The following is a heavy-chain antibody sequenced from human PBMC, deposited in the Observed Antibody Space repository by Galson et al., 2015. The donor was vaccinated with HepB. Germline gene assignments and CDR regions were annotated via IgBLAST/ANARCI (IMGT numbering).Heavy chain of an antibody. CDR3: ARVEKGFGESPYYYGMDV. CDR2: ISAYNGNT. D-gene: IGHD3-10*01. J-gene: IGHJ6*02. CDR1: GYTFTSYG. Sequence: SVKVSCKASGYTFTSYGISWVRQAPGQGLEWMGWISAYNGNTNYAQKLQGRVTMTTDTSTSTAYMELRSLRSDDTAVYYCARVEKGFGESPYYYGMDVWGQGTTVTVSS. V-gene: IGHV1-18*01.